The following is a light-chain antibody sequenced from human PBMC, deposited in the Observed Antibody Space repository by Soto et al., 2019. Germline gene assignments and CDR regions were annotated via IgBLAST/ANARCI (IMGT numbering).Light chain of an antibody. Sequence: QSALTQPASVSGSPGQSITISCTGTNSDIGGYNYVSWYQQHPGKAPKLMIYDVSNRPSGVSYRFPGSKSGNTASLPISGLQAEDEADYYCSSYTSRSTLGVFGGGTKLTVL. J-gene: IGLJ2*01. CDR1: NSDIGGYNY. CDR2: DVS. CDR3: SSYTSRSTLGV. V-gene: IGLV2-14*03.